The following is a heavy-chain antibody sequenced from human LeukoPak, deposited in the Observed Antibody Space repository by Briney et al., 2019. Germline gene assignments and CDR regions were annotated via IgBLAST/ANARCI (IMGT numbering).Heavy chain of an antibody. CDR3: ARDHGFDAVAGYFDY. CDR2: IYYSGST. D-gene: IGHD6-19*01. J-gene: IGHJ4*02. CDR1: GGSISSYY. V-gene: IGHV4-59*12. Sequence: SETLSLTCTVSGGSISSYYWSWIRQPPGKGLEWIGYIYYSGSTNYNPSLKSRVTISVDTSKNQFSLKLSSVTAADTAVYYCARDHGFDAVAGYFDYWGQGTLVTVSS.